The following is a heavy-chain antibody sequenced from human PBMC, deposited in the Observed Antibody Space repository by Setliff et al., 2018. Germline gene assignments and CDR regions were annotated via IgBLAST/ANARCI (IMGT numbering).Heavy chain of an antibody. CDR3: ARVRLGLPMVDY. CDR1: GGTFSSYA. V-gene: IGHV1-69*06. D-gene: IGHD5-18*01. CDR2: IIPIFGTA. Sequence: KVSCKASGGTFSSYAISWVRQAPGQGLEWMGGIIPIFGTANYAQKFQGRVTITADKSTSTAYMELRSLRSDDTAVNYCARVRLGLPMVDYWGQGTLVTVSS. J-gene: IGHJ4*02.